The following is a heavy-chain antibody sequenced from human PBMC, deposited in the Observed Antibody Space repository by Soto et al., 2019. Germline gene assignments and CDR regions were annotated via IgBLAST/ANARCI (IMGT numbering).Heavy chain of an antibody. J-gene: IGHJ5*02. CDR3: ARVEMQQKLVWVGWFDP. CDR1: GGSISSYY. Sequence: QVQLQESGPGLVKPSETLSLTCTVSGGSISSYYWSWIRQPPGKGLEWIGYIYYSGSTNYNPSLKSRVTISVDTSKNQFSLKLSSVTAADTAVYYCARVEMQQKLVWVGWFDPWGQGTLVTVSS. CDR2: IYYSGST. V-gene: IGHV4-59*01. D-gene: IGHD6-13*01.